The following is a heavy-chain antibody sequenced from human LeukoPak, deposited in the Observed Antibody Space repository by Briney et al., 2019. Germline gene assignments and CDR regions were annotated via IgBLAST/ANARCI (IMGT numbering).Heavy chain of an antibody. J-gene: IGHJ6*03. V-gene: IGHV4-39*07. Sequence: SETLSLTCTVSGGSISSSSYYWGWIRQPPGNGLEWIGSNYYSGSTYYNSSLKSRVTISVDTSKNQFSLKLSSVTAADTAVYYCARFSAYRIAAAGYYYYMDVWGKGTTVTISS. D-gene: IGHD6-13*01. CDR3: ARFSAYRIAAAGYYYYMDV. CDR2: NYYSGST. CDR1: GGSISSSSYY.